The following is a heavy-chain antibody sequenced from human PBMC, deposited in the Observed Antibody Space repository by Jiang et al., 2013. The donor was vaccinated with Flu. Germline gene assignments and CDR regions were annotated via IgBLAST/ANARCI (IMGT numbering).Heavy chain of an antibody. V-gene: IGHV6-1*01. J-gene: IGHJ3*02. CDR2: TYYRSKWFN. CDR1: GDTVSTNSAG. Sequence: SQTLSLTCAISGDTVSTNSAGWNWIRQSPSRGLEWLGRTYYRSKWFNDYAESVKSRITINPDTSKNQISLQMRSVSPEDTAVYYCVRDRAPYDSTGYYHFGHAFDTWGQGTLVTVSS. D-gene: IGHD3-22*01. CDR3: VRDRAPYDSTGYYHFGHAFDT.